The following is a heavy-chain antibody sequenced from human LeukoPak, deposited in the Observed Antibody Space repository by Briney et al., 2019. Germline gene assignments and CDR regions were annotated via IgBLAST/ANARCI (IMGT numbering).Heavy chain of an antibody. J-gene: IGHJ4*02. V-gene: IGHV4-34*01. D-gene: IGHD3-22*01. Sequence: SETLSLTCAVYGGSFSGYYWSWIRQPPGKGLEWIGEINHSGSTNYNPSLKSRVTISVDTSKNQFSLKLSSVTAADTAVYYCARGRYYYDSSGPMASWGQGTLVTVSS. CDR3: ARGRYYYDSSGPMAS. CDR1: GGSFSGYY. CDR2: INHSGST.